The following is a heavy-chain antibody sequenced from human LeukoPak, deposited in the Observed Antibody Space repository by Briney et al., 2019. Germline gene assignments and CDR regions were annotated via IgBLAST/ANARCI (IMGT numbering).Heavy chain of an antibody. CDR1: GFTFDDYA. D-gene: IGHD2-2*01. V-gene: IGHV3-9*01. CDR2: ISWNSGSI. Sequence: PGGSLRLSCAASGFTFDDYAIHWVRQAPGKGLEWVSGISWNSGSIGYADSVKGRFTISRDNAKNSLYLQMNSLRAEDTALYYCAKVDIGSTGYFDYWGQGTLVTVSS. J-gene: IGHJ4*02. CDR3: AKVDIGSTGYFDY.